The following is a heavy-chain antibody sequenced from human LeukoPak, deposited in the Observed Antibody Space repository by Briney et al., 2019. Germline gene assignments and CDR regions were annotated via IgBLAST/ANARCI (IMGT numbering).Heavy chain of an antibody. D-gene: IGHD1-26*01. CDR3: AKSIVNSGTYIPFDY. V-gene: IGHV3-74*01. J-gene: IGHJ4*02. Sequence: QTGGSLRLSCAAAGFTFRSYWMHWVRQAPGKGLVWVSRISNDGSSTSYADSVKGRFTISRDNVKNTLYLQMNSLRAEDTAVYYCAKSIVNSGTYIPFDYWGQGTLVTVSS. CDR2: ISNDGSST. CDR1: GFTFRSYW.